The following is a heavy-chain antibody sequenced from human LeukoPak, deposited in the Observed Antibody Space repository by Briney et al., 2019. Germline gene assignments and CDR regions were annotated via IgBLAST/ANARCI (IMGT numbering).Heavy chain of an antibody. D-gene: IGHD2-2*01. CDR2: ICTSGST. CDR3: ARDSSTSNYYYYYYMDV. V-gene: IGHV4-4*07. J-gene: IGHJ6*03. CDR1: GGSISSYY. Sequence: KTSETLSLTCTVSGGSISSYYWSWIRQPAGKGLEWIGRICTSGSTNYNPSLKSRVTMSVDTSKNQFSLKLSSVTAADTAVYYCARDSSTSNYYYYYYMDVWGKGTTVTVSS.